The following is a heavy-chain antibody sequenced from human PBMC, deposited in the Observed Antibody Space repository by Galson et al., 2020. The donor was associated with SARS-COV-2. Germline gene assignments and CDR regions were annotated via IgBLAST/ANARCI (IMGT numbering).Heavy chain of an antibody. Sequence: SETLSLTCTVSGGSISSGDYYWSWIRQPPGKGLEWIGYIYYSGSTYYNPSLKSRVTISVDTSKNQFSLKLSSVTAADTAVYYCASGDYFLAYFQHWGQGTLVTVSS. J-gene: IGHJ1*01. D-gene: IGHD4-17*01. CDR3: ASGDYFLAYFQH. CDR2: IYYSGST. V-gene: IGHV4-30-4*01. CDR1: GGSISSGDYY.